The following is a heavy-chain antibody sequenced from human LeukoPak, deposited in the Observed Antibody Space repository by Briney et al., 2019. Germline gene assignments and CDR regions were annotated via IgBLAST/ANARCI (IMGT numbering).Heavy chain of an antibody. J-gene: IGHJ3*02. CDR2: INPNSGGT. Sequence: ASVKVSCKASGYTFTGYYMHWVRQAPGQGLEWMGWINPNSGGTNYAQKFQGWVTMTRDTSISTAYMELSRLRSDDTAVYYCARGIDIGYCSGGSCYSKGSSAFDIWGQGTMVTVSS. CDR1: GYTFTGYY. CDR3: ARGIDIGYCSGGSCYSKGSSAFDI. D-gene: IGHD2-15*01. V-gene: IGHV1-2*04.